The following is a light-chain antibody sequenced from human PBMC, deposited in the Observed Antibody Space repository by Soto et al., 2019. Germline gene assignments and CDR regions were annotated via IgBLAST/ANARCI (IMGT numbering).Light chain of an antibody. CDR1: SSDVGAYNY. Sequence: QSALTQPASVSGPPGQSITISCTGTSSDVGAYNYVSWYQHHPGKAPRLVIYDVTNRPSGISDRFSGSKSGNTASLTISGLLAEDEADYYCTSYATSSPYVFGPGTKLTVL. J-gene: IGLJ1*01. CDR2: DVT. CDR3: TSYATSSPYV. V-gene: IGLV2-14*01.